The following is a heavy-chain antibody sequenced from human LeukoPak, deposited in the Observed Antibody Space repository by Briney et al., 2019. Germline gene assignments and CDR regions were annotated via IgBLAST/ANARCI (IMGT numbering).Heavy chain of an antibody. Sequence: SETLSLTCTVSGYSTSSGYYWGWIRQPPGKGLEWIGTIYHSGNTYYNPSLKSRVTISVDTSKNQFSLKLNSVTAADTAVYYCARDLTLWFGEIKEAFDYWGQGTLVTVSS. CDR2: IYHSGNT. J-gene: IGHJ4*02. V-gene: IGHV4-38-2*02. D-gene: IGHD3-10*01. CDR3: ARDLTLWFGEIKEAFDY. CDR1: GYSTSSGYY.